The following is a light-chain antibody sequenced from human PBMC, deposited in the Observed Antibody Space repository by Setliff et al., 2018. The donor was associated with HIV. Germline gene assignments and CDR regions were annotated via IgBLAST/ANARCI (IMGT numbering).Light chain of an antibody. Sequence: QSALTQPASVSGSPGQSITISCTGTSSDVGGYSYVSWYQQPPGKAPKLIIYEVRNRPSGVSNRFSGSKSGNTASLTTSGLQAEDEADYYCSSYAITNTLPFGTGTKGTVL. CDR2: EVR. CDR3: SSYAITNTLP. J-gene: IGLJ1*01. CDR1: SSDVGGYSY. V-gene: IGLV2-14*01.